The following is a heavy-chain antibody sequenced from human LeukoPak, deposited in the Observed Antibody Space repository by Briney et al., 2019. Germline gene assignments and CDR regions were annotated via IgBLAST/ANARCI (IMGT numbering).Heavy chain of an antibody. CDR3: SGRSGFSSIY. Sequence: GGSLRLSCAASGFTVSSNYMSWVRQAPGKGLEWVSVIYSGGSTYYADSVKGRFTISRDNAKNSVYLQVNNLRAEDTGVYYCSGRSGFSSIYWGQGILVTVSS. J-gene: IGHJ4*02. CDR1: GFTVSSNY. V-gene: IGHV3-53*01. CDR2: IYSGGST. D-gene: IGHD2-2*01.